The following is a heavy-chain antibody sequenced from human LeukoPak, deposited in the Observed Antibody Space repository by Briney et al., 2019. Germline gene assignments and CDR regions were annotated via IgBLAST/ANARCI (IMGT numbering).Heavy chain of an antibody. CDR3: ARGYCSSTSCYRLDP. CDR1: GYTFTSYG. J-gene: IGHJ5*02. CDR2: ISAYNGNT. V-gene: IGHV1-18*01. Sequence: ASVKVSCKASGYTFTSYGISWVRQAPGQGLEWVGWISAYNGNTNYAQKLQGRVTMTTDTSTSTAYMELRSLRSDDTAVYYCARGYCSSTSCYRLDPWGQGTLVTVSS. D-gene: IGHD2-2*02.